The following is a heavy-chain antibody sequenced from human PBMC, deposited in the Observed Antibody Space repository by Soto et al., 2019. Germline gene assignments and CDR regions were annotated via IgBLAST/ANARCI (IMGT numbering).Heavy chain of an antibody. D-gene: IGHD6-6*01. CDR3: ARDRVQYSSSPHFDY. Sequence: APVKVSCKASGYTFTGYYLHWVRQAPEQGLEWMGWINPNSGGTKYAQKFQGRVTLTWHTSINTAYMEVNRLRSDDTALYYCARDRVQYSSSPHFDYWGQGTLVTVSS. J-gene: IGHJ4*02. V-gene: IGHV1-2*02. CDR1: GYTFTGYY. CDR2: INPNSGGT.